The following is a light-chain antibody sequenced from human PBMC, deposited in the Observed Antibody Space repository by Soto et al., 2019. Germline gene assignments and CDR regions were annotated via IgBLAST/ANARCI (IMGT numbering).Light chain of an antibody. CDR3: MQALQSPLT. CDR2: LGS. CDR1: QSLLHSNGYNY. Sequence: DIVMTQSPLSLPVTPGEPASISCRSSQSLLHSNGYNYLDWYLQKPGQSPQLLIDLGSNRASGVPDRISGSGSGTDCTLKISRVEAEDVGVYYCMQALQSPLTFGGGTKVEIK. J-gene: IGKJ4*01. V-gene: IGKV2-28*01.